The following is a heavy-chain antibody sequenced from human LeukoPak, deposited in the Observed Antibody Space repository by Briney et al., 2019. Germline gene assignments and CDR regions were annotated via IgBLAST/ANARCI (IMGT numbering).Heavy chain of an antibody. D-gene: IGHD6-13*01. CDR3: ARDLAAAGTN. CDR2: ISSSSSYI. J-gene: IGHJ4*02. Sequence: GGSLRLSCAASGFTFSSYSMNWVRQAPGKGLEWVSSISSSSSYIHYADSVKGRFTISRDNAKNSLYLQMNSLRAEDTAVYYCARDLAAAGTNWGQGTLVTVSS. V-gene: IGHV3-21*01. CDR1: GFTFSSYS.